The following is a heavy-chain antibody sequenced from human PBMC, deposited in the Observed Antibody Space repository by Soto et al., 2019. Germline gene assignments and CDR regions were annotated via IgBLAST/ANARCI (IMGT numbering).Heavy chain of an antibody. CDR2: MYYSGST. Sequence: SETLSLTCTVCGGFISHYYWSWIRQPPGKGLEWIGYMYYSGSTNYNPSLQSRVAISVDTSRKQFSLKLNSVTAADTAVYYCARGNGNYYYYGLDVWGLGTTVTVSS. CDR1: GGFISHYY. J-gene: IGHJ6*02. D-gene: IGHD2-8*01. CDR3: ARGNGNYYYYGLDV. V-gene: IGHV4-59*01.